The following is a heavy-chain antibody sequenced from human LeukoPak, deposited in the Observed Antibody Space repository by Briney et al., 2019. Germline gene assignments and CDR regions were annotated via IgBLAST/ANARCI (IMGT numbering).Heavy chain of an antibody. CDR2: IIPILGIA. CDR1: GGTFSSYA. J-gene: IGHJ4*02. Sequence: GASVKVSCKASGGTFSSYAISWVRQAPGQGLEWMGRIIPILGIANYAQKFQGRVTITADKSTSTAYMELSSLRSEDTAVYYCARDSDRIAAAASYYFDYWGQGTLVTVSS. V-gene: IGHV1-69*04. CDR3: ARDSDRIAAAASYYFDY. D-gene: IGHD6-13*01.